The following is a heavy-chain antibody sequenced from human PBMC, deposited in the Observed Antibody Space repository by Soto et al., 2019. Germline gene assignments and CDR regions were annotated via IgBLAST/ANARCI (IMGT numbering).Heavy chain of an antibody. CDR2: IYYSGST. D-gene: IGHD6-13*01. V-gene: IGHV4-39*01. CDR3: ARWDSSWIDFDY. CDR1: GGSISSSSYY. Sequence: SETLSLTCTVSGGSISSSSYYWGWIRQPPGKGLEWIGSIYYSGSTYYNPSLKSRVTISVDTSKNQFSLKLSSVTAADTAVYYCARWDSSWIDFDYWGQGTLVTVSS. J-gene: IGHJ4*02.